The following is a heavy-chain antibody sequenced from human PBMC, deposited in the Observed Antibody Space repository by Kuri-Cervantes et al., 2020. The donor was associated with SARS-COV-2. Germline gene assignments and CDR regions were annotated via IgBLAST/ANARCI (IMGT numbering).Heavy chain of an antibody. J-gene: IGHJ2*01. CDR2: TTDDGTNK. CDR1: GFTFSSYA. CDR3: ARGFELLQYFDL. D-gene: IGHD1-7*01. Sequence: GGSLGLSCAASGFTFSSYAMHWVRQAPGKGLEWVAVTTDDGTNKYYADSGKGRFTISRDNSKNTLYLQMNSLRAEDTAVYNCARGFELLQYFDLWGRGTLVTVSS. V-gene: IGHV3-30-3*01.